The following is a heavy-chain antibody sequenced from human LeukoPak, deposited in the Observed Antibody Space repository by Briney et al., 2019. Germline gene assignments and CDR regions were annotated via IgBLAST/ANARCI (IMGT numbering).Heavy chain of an antibody. CDR3: ARENSGSYSLDFDY. J-gene: IGHJ4*02. D-gene: IGHD1-26*01. Sequence: SETLSLTCTVSGGSISSSSYYWGWIRQPPGKGLEWIGSIYYSGSTYYNPSLKSRVTISVDTSKNQFSLKLSSVTAADTAVYYCARENSGSYSLDFDYWGQGTLVTVSS. CDR1: GGSISSSSYY. V-gene: IGHV4-39*07. CDR2: IYYSGST.